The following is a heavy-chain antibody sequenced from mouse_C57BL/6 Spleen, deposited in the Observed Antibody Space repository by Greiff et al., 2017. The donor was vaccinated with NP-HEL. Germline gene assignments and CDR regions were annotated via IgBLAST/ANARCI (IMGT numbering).Heavy chain of an antibody. V-gene: IGHV1-64*01. Sequence: VQLQQSGAELVKPGASVKLSCKASGYTFTSYWMHWVKQRPGQGLEWIGMIHPNSGSTNYNEKFKSKATLTVDKSSSTAYMQLSSLTSEDSAVYYFARSVNWDVRCFDYWGQGTTLTVSS. CDR1: GYTFTSYW. CDR3: ARSVNWDVRCFDY. J-gene: IGHJ2*01. CDR2: IHPNSGST. D-gene: IGHD4-1*01.